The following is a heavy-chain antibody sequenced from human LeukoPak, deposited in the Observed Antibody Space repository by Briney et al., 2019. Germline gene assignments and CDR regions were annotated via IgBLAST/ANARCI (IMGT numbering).Heavy chain of an antibody. CDR2: INSDGRCT. V-gene: IGHV3-74*01. D-gene: IGHD4-23*01. J-gene: IGHJ4*02. Sequence: PGGSLRVSCAASGFTFSSYWMHWVRQAPGKGVVWVSRINSDGRCTSYADSVKGRFTISRDNAKNTLYLQMNSLRAEDTAVYYCAREGGNSESFDYWGQGTLVTVSS. CDR1: GFTFSSYW. CDR3: AREGGNSESFDY.